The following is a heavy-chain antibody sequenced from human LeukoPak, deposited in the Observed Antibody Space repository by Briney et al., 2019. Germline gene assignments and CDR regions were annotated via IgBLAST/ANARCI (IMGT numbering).Heavy chain of an antibody. Sequence: GRSLRLSCAASGFTFDDYAMHWVRQAPGKGLEWVSGISWNSGSIGYADSVKGRFTISRDNAKNSLYLQMNSLRAEDTAVYYCVKDLTPRTTNQDFDYWGQGTLSPSPQ. CDR2: ISWNSGSI. V-gene: IGHV3-9*01. CDR3: VKDLTPRTTNQDFDY. J-gene: IGHJ4*02. D-gene: IGHD1-7*01. CDR1: GFTFDDYA.